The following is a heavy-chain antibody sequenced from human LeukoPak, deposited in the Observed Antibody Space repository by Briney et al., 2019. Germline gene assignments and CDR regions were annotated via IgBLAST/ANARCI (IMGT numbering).Heavy chain of an antibody. D-gene: IGHD3-16*01. V-gene: IGHV3-74*01. CDR3: AKLRVGGLRGGTFDY. CDR1: GFTFSDTW. Sequence: GGSLRLSCAASGFTFSDTWMHWVRQVPGKGLVWVSRIRSDGSDARYAESVKGRFTISRDNSKSTLYLQMNSLRAEDTAVYYCAKLRVGGLRGGTFDYWGQGTLVTVSS. CDR2: IRSDGSDA. J-gene: IGHJ4*02.